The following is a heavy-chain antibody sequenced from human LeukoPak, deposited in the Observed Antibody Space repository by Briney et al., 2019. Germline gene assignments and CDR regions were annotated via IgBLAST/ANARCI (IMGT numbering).Heavy chain of an antibody. CDR1: SGSISSGGYY. Sequence: SQTLSLTCTVSSGSISSGGYYWSWIRQHPGKGLEWIGYIYYTGSTYYNPSPKSRVIISVDTSKNQFSLKLNSVTAADTAVYYCARYCSSTSCRWFDPWGQGTLVTVSS. CDR2: IYYTGST. V-gene: IGHV4-31*03. J-gene: IGHJ5*02. CDR3: ARYCSSTSCRWFDP. D-gene: IGHD2-2*01.